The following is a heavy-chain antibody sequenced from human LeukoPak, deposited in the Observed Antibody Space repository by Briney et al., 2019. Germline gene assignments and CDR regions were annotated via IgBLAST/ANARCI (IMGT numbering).Heavy chain of an antibody. J-gene: IGHJ4*02. CDR3: ARGQGGLYCSSTSCRFDY. D-gene: IGHD2-2*01. V-gene: IGHV4-34*01. CDR2: INHSGST. Sequence: PSETLSLTCAVYGGSFSGYYWSWIRQPPGKGLEWIGEINHSGSTNYNPSLKSLVTISVDTSKNQFSLKLSSVTAADTAVYYCARGQGGLYCSSTSCRFDYWGQGTLVTVSS. CDR1: GGSFSGYY.